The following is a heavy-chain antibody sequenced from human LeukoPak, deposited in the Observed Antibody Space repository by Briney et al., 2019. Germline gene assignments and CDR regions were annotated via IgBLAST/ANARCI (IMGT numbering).Heavy chain of an antibody. CDR1: GFTFSSYW. CDR3: ARDLAFQYYYDSSGFGY. J-gene: IGHJ4*02. D-gene: IGHD3-22*01. V-gene: IGHV3-74*01. Sequence: GGSLRLSCAASGFTFSSYWMHWVRQAPGKGLVWVSRINSDGSSTSYADSVKGRFTISRDNAKNTLYLQMNSLRAEDTAVYYCARDLAFQYYYDSSGFGYWGQGTLVTVSS. CDR2: INSDGSST.